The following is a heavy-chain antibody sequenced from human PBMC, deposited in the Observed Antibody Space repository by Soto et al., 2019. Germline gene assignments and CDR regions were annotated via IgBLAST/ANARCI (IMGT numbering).Heavy chain of an antibody. CDR1: GFTFSSYA. V-gene: IGHV3-23*01. Sequence: EVQLLESGGGLVQPGGSLRLSCAASGFTFSSYAMSWVRQAPGKGLEWVSAISGSGGSTYYADSVKGRFTISRDNSKNTLYLQMNSLRAEDTAVYYCAKRSCSSTSCYASSEIIGPYFDYWGQGTLVTVSS. CDR3: AKRSCSSTSCYASSEIIGPYFDY. D-gene: IGHD2-2*01. CDR2: ISGSGGST. J-gene: IGHJ4*02.